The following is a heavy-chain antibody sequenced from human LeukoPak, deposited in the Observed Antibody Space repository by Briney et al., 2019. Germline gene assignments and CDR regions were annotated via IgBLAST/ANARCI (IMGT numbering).Heavy chain of an antibody. J-gene: IGHJ4*02. D-gene: IGHD1-26*01. CDR3: ARRSSGSRFDY. CDR2: IYPGDSDT. CDR1: GYTFTNYW. Sequence: TGESLKISCKGSGYTFTNYWIAWVRQMPGKGLELMGIIYPGDSDTTYSPSFQGQVTISADKSITTAYLQWTSLKASDTAMYYCARRSSGSRFDYWGQGILVTVSS. V-gene: IGHV5-51*01.